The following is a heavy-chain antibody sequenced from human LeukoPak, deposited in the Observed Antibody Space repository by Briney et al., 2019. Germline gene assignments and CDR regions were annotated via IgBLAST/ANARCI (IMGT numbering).Heavy chain of an antibody. CDR2: ISDSGSST. CDR1: GFTFRAYA. CDR3: AKKSVGTTTGGPFDY. V-gene: IGHV3-23*01. Sequence: QPGGSLRLSCAASGFTFRAYAMSWVRQAPGKGLEWVSGISDSGSSTNYADSVKGRFTISRDNSKNTLYLQMNSLKAEDAALDYWAKKSVGTTTGGPFDYWGQGTLVIVSS. D-gene: IGHD1-26*01. J-gene: IGHJ4*02.